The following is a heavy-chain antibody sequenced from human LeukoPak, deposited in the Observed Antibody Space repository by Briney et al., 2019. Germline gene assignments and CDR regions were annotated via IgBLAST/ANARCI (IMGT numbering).Heavy chain of an antibody. CDR3: ARDGTYYYDSSGFPTH. D-gene: IGHD3-22*01. Sequence: QPGGSLRLSCAASGFTFSNYWMSWVRQAPGKGLEWVANIKQDGSEKYYVDSVKGRFTISRDNAKNSLYLQMNSLRAEGTAVYYCARDGTYYYDSSGFPTHWGQGTLVTVSS. CDR2: IKQDGSEK. CDR1: GFTFSNYW. J-gene: IGHJ4*02. V-gene: IGHV3-7*01.